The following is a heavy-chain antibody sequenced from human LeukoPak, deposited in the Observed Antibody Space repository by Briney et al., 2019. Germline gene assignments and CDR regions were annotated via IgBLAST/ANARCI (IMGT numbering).Heavy chain of an antibody. CDR3: ASDVDTAMGTDY. V-gene: IGHV3-23*01. J-gene: IGHJ4*02. CDR1: GFTFGSYA. Sequence: GGSLRLSCAASGFTFGSYAMSWVRQAPGKGLEWVSTISGSGGSTYYADSVMGRFTISRDNPKNTLYLQMNSLRAEDTAVYYCASDVDTAMGTDYWGQGTLVTVSS. D-gene: IGHD5-18*01. CDR2: ISGSGGST.